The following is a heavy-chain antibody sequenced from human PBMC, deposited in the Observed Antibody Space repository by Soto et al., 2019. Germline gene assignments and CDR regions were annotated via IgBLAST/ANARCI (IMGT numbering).Heavy chain of an antibody. D-gene: IGHD5-12*01. CDR2: IKQDGSEK. Sequence: EVQLVESGGGLVQPGGSLRLSCAASGFTFSRYWMSWVRQAPGKGREWVANIKQDGSEKYYVDSVKGRFTISRDNAKNSLYLQMNSLRAEDTAVYYCARISGYDYFDYWGQGTLVTVSS. J-gene: IGHJ4*02. V-gene: IGHV3-7*01. CDR1: GFTFSRYW. CDR3: ARISGYDYFDY.